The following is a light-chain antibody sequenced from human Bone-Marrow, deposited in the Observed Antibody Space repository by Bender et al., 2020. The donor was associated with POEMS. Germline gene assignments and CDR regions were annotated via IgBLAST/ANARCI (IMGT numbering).Light chain of an antibody. Sequence: QSALTQPASVSGSPGQSITISCTGTSSDVGTYNLVSWYQQHPGKAPKLLIYGDTSAVSDRFSGSRSGDTASLTISGLRAEDEADYYCCSFAGVGIFGTGTKVTVL. CDR3: CSFAGVGI. CDR1: SSDVGTYNL. J-gene: IGLJ1*01. V-gene: IGLV2-23*01. CDR2: GDT.